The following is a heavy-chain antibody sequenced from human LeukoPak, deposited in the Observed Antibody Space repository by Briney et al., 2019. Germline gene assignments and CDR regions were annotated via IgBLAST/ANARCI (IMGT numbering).Heavy chain of an antibody. D-gene: IGHD4-23*01. CDR1: GGSISSYY. Sequence: PSETLSLTCTVSGGSISSYYWSWIRQPPGKGLEWIGYIYYSGSTNYNPSLKSRVTISVDTSKNQFSLKLSSVTAANTAVYYCARGVTRRWYYFDYGGQGPLVPVPS. CDR2: IYYSGST. V-gene: IGHV4-59*08. J-gene: IGHJ4*02. CDR3: ARGVTRRWYYFDY.